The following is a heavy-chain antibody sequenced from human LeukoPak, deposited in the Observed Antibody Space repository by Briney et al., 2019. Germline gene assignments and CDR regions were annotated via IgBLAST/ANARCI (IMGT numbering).Heavy chain of an antibody. D-gene: IGHD3-10*01. J-gene: IGHJ6*03. CDR1: GGSFSGYY. CDR3: ATSGSGPTRYYYYYYMDV. Sequence: SETLSLTCAVYGGSFSGYYWSWIHQPPGKGLEWIGEINHSGSTNYNPSLKSRVTISVDTSKNQFSLKLSSVTAADTAVYYCATSGSGPTRYYYYYYMDVWGKGTTVTISS. V-gene: IGHV4-34*01. CDR2: INHSGST.